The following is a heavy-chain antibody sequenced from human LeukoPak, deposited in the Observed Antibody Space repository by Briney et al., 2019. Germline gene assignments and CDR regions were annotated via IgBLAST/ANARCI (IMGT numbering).Heavy chain of an antibody. CDR1: GFTFCNYA. CDR3: AGSAVTNLDS. J-gene: IGHJ4*02. D-gene: IGHD4-23*01. V-gene: IGHV3-66*01. Sequence: GGSLRLSCAASGFTFCNYAMTWVRQAPGKGLEWVSVIHSGGTTYYADSVKGRFTISRDISKNALYLQMNSLRGDDTAVYYCAGSAVTNLDSWGQGNLVTVSS. CDR2: IHSGGTT.